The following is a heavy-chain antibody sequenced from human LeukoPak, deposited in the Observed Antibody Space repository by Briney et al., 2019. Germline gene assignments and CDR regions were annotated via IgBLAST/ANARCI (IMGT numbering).Heavy chain of an antibody. CDR3: ARATDISSWYLAY. Sequence: ASVKVSCKTSGYSFTAFYIHWVRQAPGQGLEWMGWLSPNSGDTKFAQKFQGRVTMTRDTSISTAYMDLSRLRSDDTAVYYCARATDISSWYLAYWGQGTLVTVSS. D-gene: IGHD6-13*01. CDR2: LSPNSGDT. V-gene: IGHV1-2*02. CDR1: GYSFTAFY. J-gene: IGHJ4*02.